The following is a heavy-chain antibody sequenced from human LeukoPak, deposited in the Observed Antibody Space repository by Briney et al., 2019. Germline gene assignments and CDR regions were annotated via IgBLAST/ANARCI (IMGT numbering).Heavy chain of an antibody. Sequence: SVKVSCKASGGTFSSYAISWVRQAPGQGLEWMGGIIPIFGTANYAQKFQGRVTITADESTSTAYMELSSLRSEDAAVYYCASRLTDYGSGSYYRAFDIWGQGTMVTVSS. CDR1: GGTFSSYA. D-gene: IGHD3-10*01. V-gene: IGHV1-69*01. CDR3: ASRLTDYGSGSYYRAFDI. J-gene: IGHJ3*02. CDR2: IIPIFGTA.